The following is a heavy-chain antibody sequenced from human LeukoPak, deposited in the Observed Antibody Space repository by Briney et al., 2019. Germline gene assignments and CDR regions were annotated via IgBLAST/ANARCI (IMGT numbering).Heavy chain of an antibody. D-gene: IGHD3-22*01. CDR1: GYTFTSYD. Sequence: ASVKVSCKASGYTFTSYDINWVRQATGQGLEWMGWMNPNSGNTGYAQKFQGRVTMTRNTSISTAYMELSSLRSEDTAVYYCAREGYDSSGYSDAFDIWGQGTMVTVSS. CDR2: MNPNSGNT. V-gene: IGHV1-8*01. CDR3: AREGYDSSGYSDAFDI. J-gene: IGHJ3*02.